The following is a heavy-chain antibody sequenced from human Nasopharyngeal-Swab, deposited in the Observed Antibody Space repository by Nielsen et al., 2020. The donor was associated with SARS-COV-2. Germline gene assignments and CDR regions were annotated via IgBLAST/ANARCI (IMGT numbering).Heavy chain of an antibody. CDR1: GFTFDDYG. V-gene: IGHV3-9*03. J-gene: IGHJ4*02. D-gene: IGHD3-3*01. CDR2: ISWDGLTI. CDR3: AKATNARYDFWSGSFDY. Sequence: GGSLRLSCAASGFTFDDYGMHWVRQAPGKGLEWVSGISWDGLTIGYAESVKGRFTISRDNAKNSLYLQMNSLRVEDMAFYYCAKATNARYDFWSGSFDYWGQGTLVTVSS.